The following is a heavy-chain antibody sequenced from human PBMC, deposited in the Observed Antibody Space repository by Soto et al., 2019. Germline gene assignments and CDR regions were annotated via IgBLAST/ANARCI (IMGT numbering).Heavy chain of an antibody. V-gene: IGHV1-2*02. CDR3: ASPPGYISDWYYFDL. Sequence: ASVKVSCKASGYTFTGYYMHWVRQAPGQGPEWMGWVNPNSGGTKYAQKFQGRVTMTREKSVTSAYMELSSLISEATAVYYCASPPGYISDWYYFDLWGKGTLVTVSS. D-gene: IGHD3-9*01. J-gene: IGHJ4*02. CDR2: VNPNSGGT. CDR1: GYTFTGYY.